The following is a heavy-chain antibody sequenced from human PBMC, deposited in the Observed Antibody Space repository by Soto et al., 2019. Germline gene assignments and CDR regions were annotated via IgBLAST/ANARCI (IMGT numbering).Heavy chain of an antibody. CDR2: LSGSGGST. CDR3: AKDHYYDFSRGYAFDI. V-gene: IGHV3-23*01. D-gene: IGHD3-3*01. Sequence: EVQLLESGGGLVRPGGSLRLSCAASGFTFSKYAMTWVRQAPGKGLEWVSGLSGSGGSTYYADSVKGRFTMSRDNFKTTLYLQMNSLRAEDTAVYYCAKDHYYDFSRGYAFDIWGQGTMVTVSS. J-gene: IGHJ3*02. CDR1: GFTFSKYA.